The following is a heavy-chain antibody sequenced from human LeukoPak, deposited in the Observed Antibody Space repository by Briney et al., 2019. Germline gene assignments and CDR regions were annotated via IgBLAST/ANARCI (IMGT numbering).Heavy chain of an antibody. J-gene: IGHJ4*02. CDR2: LYSGGHI. Sequence: GGSLRLSCAASGFIVSSNYISWVRQAPGKGLEWVSGLYSGGHIYYADFVKGRFTISRDNSKNTLYLQMNSLRAEDTAVYHCAGKQGSGSLRPLDYWGQGTLVTVSS. CDR3: AGKQGSGSLRPLDY. D-gene: IGHD3-10*01. CDR1: GFIVSSNY. V-gene: IGHV3-53*01.